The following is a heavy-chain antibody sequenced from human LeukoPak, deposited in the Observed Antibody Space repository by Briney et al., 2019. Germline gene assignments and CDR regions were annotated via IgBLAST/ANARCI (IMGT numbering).Heavy chain of an antibody. CDR3: ASYRLGITMVPFDY. CDR1: GGSFSGYY. D-gene: IGHD3-10*01. Sequence: PSETLSLTCAVYGGSFSGYYWSWIRQPPGKGLEWIGEINHSGSTNYNPSLKSRVTISVDTSKNQFSLKLSSVTAADTAVYHCASYRLGITMVPFDYWGQGTLVTVSS. V-gene: IGHV4-34*01. CDR2: INHSGST. J-gene: IGHJ4*02.